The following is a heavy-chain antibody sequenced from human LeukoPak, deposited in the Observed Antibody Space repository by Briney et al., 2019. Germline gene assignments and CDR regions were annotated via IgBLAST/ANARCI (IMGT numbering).Heavy chain of an antibody. Sequence: SETLSLTCAVYDGSFSGYYWCWIRQPPGKGLEWIGEINHSGSTNYNPSLKSRVTISVDTSKNQFSLKLSSVTAADTAVYYCAIQLLPYDYYYYMDVWGKGTTVTVSS. CDR2: INHSGST. D-gene: IGHD2-15*01. CDR3: AIQLLPYDYYYYMDV. CDR1: DGSFSGYY. V-gene: IGHV4-34*01. J-gene: IGHJ6*03.